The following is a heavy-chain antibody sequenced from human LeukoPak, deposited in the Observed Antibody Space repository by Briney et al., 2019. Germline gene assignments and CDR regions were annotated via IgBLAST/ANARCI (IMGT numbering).Heavy chain of an antibody. V-gene: IGHV3-7*03. D-gene: IGHD1-26*01. CDR1: GFTFSSYW. CDR3: ASPKTPSGSYGDFDY. Sequence: GGSLRLSCAASGFTFSSYWMSWVRQAPGKGLEWVANIKQDGSEEYYVDSVKGRFTTSRDNAKNSLYLQMNSLRAEDTAVYYCASPKTPSGSYGDFDYWGQGTLVTVSS. J-gene: IGHJ4*02. CDR2: IKQDGSEE.